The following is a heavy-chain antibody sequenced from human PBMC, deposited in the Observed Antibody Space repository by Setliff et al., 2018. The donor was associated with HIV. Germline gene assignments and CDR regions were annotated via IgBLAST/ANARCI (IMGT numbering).Heavy chain of an antibody. V-gene: IGHV1-3*01. J-gene: IGHJ6*03. CDR2: INVGKGDT. CDR3: ARWPTTASRYYYYYMDV. D-gene: IGHD4-17*01. CDR1: GYTFTTYS. Sequence: GASVKVSCKASGYTFTTYSLHWVRQAPGQSLEWMGWINVGKGDTKYSQDLQGRITITRDTTANTAYMELSSLRSDDTAVYYCARWPTTASRYYYYYMDVWGKGTTVTVSS.